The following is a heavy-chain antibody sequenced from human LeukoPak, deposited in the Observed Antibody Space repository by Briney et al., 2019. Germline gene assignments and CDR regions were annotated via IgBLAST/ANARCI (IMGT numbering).Heavy chain of an antibody. D-gene: IGHD3-10*01. Sequence: GGSLRLSCAASGFTFSSYSMNWVRQAPGKGLEWVSYISSSINTIYYADSVKGRFTISRDNAKNSLYLQMNSLRAEDTAVYYCARGDDEGFGAYWGQGTLVTVSS. CDR1: GFTFSSYS. V-gene: IGHV3-48*04. J-gene: IGHJ4*02. CDR3: ARGDDEGFGAY. CDR2: ISSSINTI.